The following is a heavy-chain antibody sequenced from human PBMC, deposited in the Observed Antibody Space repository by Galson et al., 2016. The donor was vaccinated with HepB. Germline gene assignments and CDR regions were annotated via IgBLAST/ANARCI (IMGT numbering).Heavy chain of an antibody. CDR1: GFTVSNSY. Sequence: SLRLSCAASGFTVSNSYMSWVRQAPGQGLEWVSFIYSSGRTFDADSVRGRFTISRHNAKNSLFLQMNSLRAEDTAVYYCARRGSDAFDIWGQGTMVTVSS. J-gene: IGHJ3*02. V-gene: IGHV3-53*01. CDR2: IYSSGRT. CDR3: ARRGSDAFDI.